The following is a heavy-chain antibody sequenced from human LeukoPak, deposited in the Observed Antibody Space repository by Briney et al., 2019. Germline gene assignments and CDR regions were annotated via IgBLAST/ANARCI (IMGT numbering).Heavy chain of an antibody. CDR1: GYTFTGYY. V-gene: IGHV1-2*06. CDR3: AREPRAYCSGGSCYSVLPVDY. Sequence: ASVKVSCKASGYTFTGYYMHWVRQAPGQGLERMGRINPNSGGTNYAQKFQGRVTMTRDTSISTAYMELSRLRSDDTAVYYCAREPRAYCSGGSCYSVLPVDYWGQGTLVTVSS. D-gene: IGHD2-15*01. CDR2: INPNSGGT. J-gene: IGHJ4*02.